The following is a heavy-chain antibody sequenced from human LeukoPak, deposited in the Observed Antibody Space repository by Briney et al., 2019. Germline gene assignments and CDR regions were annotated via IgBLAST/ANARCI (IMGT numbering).Heavy chain of an antibody. J-gene: IGHJ6*03. Sequence: SVKVSCKASGGTFSSYAISWVRQAPGQGLEWMGGIIPVFGTANYAQKFQGRVRTTTDESTSTAYLELSSLRSGDTAASYCARDHERAHDYYYYMDVWGKGTTVTVSS. CDR2: IIPVFGTA. CDR3: ARDHERAHDYYYYMDV. CDR1: GGTFSSYA. V-gene: IGHV1-69*05.